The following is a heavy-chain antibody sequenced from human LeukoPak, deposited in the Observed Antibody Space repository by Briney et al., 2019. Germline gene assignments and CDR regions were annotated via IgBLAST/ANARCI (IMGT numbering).Heavy chain of an antibody. V-gene: IGHV4-61*01. D-gene: IGHD2-15*01. CDR3: ARLVVGLGAFDI. CDR2: IYYSGST. Sequence: SETLSLTCTVSGGSISSSTYYWSWIRQPPGKGLEWIGYIYYSGSTNYNPSLKSRVTISVDTSKNQFSLKLSSVTAADTAVYYCARLVVGLGAFDIWGQGTMVTVSS. J-gene: IGHJ3*02. CDR1: GGSISSSTYY.